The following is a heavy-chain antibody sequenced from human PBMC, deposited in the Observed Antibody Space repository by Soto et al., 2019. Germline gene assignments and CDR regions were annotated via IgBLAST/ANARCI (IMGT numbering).Heavy chain of an antibody. CDR2: IIPIFGTA. Sequence: SVKVSCTASGGTFSSYAISWVRQAPGQGLEWMGGIIPIFGTANYAQKFQGRVTITADESTSTAYMELSSLRSEDTAVYYCARVPLMDGYTYDAYDIWGEGTMVTV. J-gene: IGHJ3*02. V-gene: IGHV1-69*13. D-gene: IGHD5-12*01. CDR1: GGTFSSYA. CDR3: ARVPLMDGYTYDAYDI.